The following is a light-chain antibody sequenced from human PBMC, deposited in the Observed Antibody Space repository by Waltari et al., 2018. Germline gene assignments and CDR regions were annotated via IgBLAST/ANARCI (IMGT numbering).Light chain of an antibody. J-gene: IGLJ3*02. CDR3: VARDDSLNGV. CDR1: YSNIGHNS. CDR2: NND. V-gene: IGLV1-44*01. Sequence: QSVLPQPPPASGTPGQRVTISCSGSYSNIGHNSVNWYQQVPGTAPKLLIYNNDRRPSVVPGLFAGSKSGTSASLAISGVQAEDEADYYCVARDDSLNGVFGGGTKLTVL.